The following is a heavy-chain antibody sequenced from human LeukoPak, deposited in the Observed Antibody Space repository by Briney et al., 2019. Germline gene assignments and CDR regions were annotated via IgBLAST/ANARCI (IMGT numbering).Heavy chain of an antibody. CDR3: ARERTYGSGSYSL. D-gene: IGHD3-10*01. J-gene: IGHJ4*02. V-gene: IGHV4-31*03. CDR2: IYYSGST. CDR1: GGSISSGGYY. Sequence: SQTLSLTCTVSGGSISSGGYYWSWIRQHPGKGLEWIGYIYYSGSTYYNPSLRSRVTISVDTSKNQFSLKLSSVTAADTAVYYCARERTYGSGSYSLWGQGTLVTVSS.